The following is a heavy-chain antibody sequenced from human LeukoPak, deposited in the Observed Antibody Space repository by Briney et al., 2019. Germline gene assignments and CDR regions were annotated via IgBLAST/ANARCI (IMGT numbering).Heavy chain of an antibody. CDR2: IYNSGST. D-gene: IGHD5-18*01. J-gene: IGHJ4*02. V-gene: IGHV4-34*01. Sequence: PSETLSLTCAVYGGSFSGSNWSWIRRPPGKGLEWIGEIYNSGSTIYNPSLKSRVTISVDTSKNQFSLKLSSVTAEDTAIYYCARDSDSYGPDFDYWGQGTLVTVSS. CDR1: GGSFSGSN. CDR3: ARDSDSYGPDFDY.